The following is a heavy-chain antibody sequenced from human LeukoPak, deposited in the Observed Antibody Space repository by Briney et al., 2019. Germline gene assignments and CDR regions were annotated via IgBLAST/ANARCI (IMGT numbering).Heavy chain of an antibody. J-gene: IGHJ4*02. CDR1: GYTFTSYD. Sequence: ASVKVSCKASGYTFTSYDINWVRQATGQGLEWMGWMNPNSGNTGYAQKFQGRVTMTRDMSTSTVYMELSSLRSEDTAVYYCASTDTAMVPGDYWGQGTLVTVSS. V-gene: IGHV1-8*02. CDR3: ASTDTAMVPGDY. D-gene: IGHD5-18*01. CDR2: MNPNSGNT.